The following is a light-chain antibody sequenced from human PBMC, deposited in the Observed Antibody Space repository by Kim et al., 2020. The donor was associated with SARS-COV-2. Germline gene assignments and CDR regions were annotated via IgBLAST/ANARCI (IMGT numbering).Light chain of an antibody. CDR2: DAS. Sequence: VSVGDRVTITCRASQSISAYLAWYQHKPGKAPKLLIYDASILESGVPSRFSGSGSGTEFTLTISSLQPDDFAIYYCQQYDSYSRGTFGQGTKLEI. CDR1: QSISAY. CDR3: QQYDSYSRGT. V-gene: IGKV1-5*01. J-gene: IGKJ2*01.